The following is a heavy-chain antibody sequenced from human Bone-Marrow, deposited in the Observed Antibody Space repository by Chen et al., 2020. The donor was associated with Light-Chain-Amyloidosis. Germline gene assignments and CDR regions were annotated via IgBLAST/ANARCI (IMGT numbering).Heavy chain of an antibody. CDR2: VFHRGNT. Sequence: QLQESGPGLVTPTETLSLTCDVSGSSIRGPYYWAWIRQPPGRGLEWIGRVFHRGNTEFNPSLRSRVTISVDTSRSQISLKLPSVTAADTATYYFARNLNNHGYWCWFDPWGQGSLVVVSS. CDR1: GSSIRGPYY. D-gene: IGHD2-2*03. CDR3: ARNLNNHGYWCWFDP. V-gene: IGHV4-38-2*01. J-gene: IGHJ5*02.